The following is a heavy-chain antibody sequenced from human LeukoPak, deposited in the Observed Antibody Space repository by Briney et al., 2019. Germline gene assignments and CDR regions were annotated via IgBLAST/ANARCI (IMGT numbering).Heavy chain of an antibody. V-gene: IGHV1-46*01. CDR2: INPSGDST. CDR3: ARENDYGNNCFER. J-gene: IGHJ5*02. Sequence: GASVKVPHQASVYSFRKYYMLGVRQAPGQGLEWMGIINPSGDSTTYAQKFQGRVTMTRDTSTRTVYMELSSLRSDDTAVYYCARENDYGNNCFERCGQGTLVTVSS. D-gene: IGHD4-17*01. CDR1: VYSFRKYY.